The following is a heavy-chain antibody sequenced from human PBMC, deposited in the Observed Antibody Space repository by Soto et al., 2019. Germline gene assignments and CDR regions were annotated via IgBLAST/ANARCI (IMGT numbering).Heavy chain of an antibody. CDR3: AKNEVMTMILVVISGPFDP. Sequence: VGSLRRSCAASGFTFSSYAMSWVRQAPGKGLEWVSAISGSGGSTDYADSVKGRFTISRDNSKNTLYLQMNSLRAEDTAVYYCAKNEVMTMILVVISGPFDPWGQGTLVTVSS. V-gene: IGHV3-23*01. CDR2: ISGSGGST. CDR1: GFTFSSYA. D-gene: IGHD3-22*01. J-gene: IGHJ5*02.